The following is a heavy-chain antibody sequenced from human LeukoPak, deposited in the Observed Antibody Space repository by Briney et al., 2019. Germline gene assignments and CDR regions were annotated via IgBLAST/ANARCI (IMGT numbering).Heavy chain of an antibody. V-gene: IGHV3-23*01. CDR3: ASGLNKAAGEEVRDY. D-gene: IGHD6-13*01. J-gene: IGHJ4*02. CDR2: ISGGAGTP. CDR1: GFTFSSYA. Sequence: EGSLRLSCAASGFTFSSYAMSWVRQAPGKGLEWVSGISGGAGTPYYADSVKGRFTISRDNSKNTLYLQMNSLRAEDTAVYYCASGLNKAAGEEVRDYWGQGTLVTVSS.